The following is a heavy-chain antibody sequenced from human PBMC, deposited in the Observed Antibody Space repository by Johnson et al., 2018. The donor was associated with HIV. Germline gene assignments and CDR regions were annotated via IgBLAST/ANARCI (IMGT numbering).Heavy chain of an antibody. J-gene: IGHJ3*01. V-gene: IGHV3-30*02. Sequence: VQLVESGGGVVQPGRSLGLSCRASGFTFSGNAMHWVRQPPGKGLQWVSFIRYDGSHKDYVDSVKGRFTISRDNSKNTLSLQMNILRAEDTAVYYCAKDSKRELLQGKDAFDFWGQGTMVIVSS. D-gene: IGHD3-10*01. CDR1: GFTFSGNA. CDR2: IRYDGSHK. CDR3: AKDSKRELLQGKDAFDF.